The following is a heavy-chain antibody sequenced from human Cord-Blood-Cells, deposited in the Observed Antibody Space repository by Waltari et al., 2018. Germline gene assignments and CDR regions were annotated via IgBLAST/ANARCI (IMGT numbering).Heavy chain of an antibody. D-gene: IGHD3-16*01. CDR1: GFSLTTSGVG. J-gene: IGHJ3*02. V-gene: IGHV2-5*01. CDR2: IYWNDDK. CDR3: AHAVLGEAFDI. Sequence: QIPLKASGPTLVKPTQTLTLTCTFSGFSLTTSGVGVAWIRQPPGKALEWLALIYWNDDKRYSPSLKSRLTITKDTSKNQVVLTMTNMDPVDTATYYCAHAVLGEAFDIWGQGTMVTVS.